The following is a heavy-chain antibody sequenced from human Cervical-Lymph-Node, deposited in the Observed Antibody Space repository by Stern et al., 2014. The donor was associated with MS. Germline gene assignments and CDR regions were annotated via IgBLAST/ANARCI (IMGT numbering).Heavy chain of an antibody. Sequence: QVQLLQPGAEVKKPGSSVKVSCKASGGTFSSYTISWVRQAPGQGLEWMGRIIPILGIANYAQKFQGRVTITADKSTSTAYMELSSLRSEDTAVYYCARERQGDYGENWFDPWGQGTLVTVSS. CDR1: GGTFSSYT. CDR2: IIPILGIA. V-gene: IGHV1-69*04. CDR3: ARERQGDYGENWFDP. J-gene: IGHJ5*02. D-gene: IGHD4-17*01.